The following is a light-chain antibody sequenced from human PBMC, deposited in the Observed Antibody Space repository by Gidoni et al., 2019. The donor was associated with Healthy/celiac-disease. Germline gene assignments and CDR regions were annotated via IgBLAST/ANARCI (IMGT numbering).Light chain of an antibody. CDR2: DAS. CDR1: QSVSSY. CDR3: QQRSNWPFT. Sequence: EIVLTQSPATLSLSPGERATLPCRASQSVSSYLAWYQQKPGQAPRLLIYDASNRETGIPARFSGSGSGTDFTLTISSLEPEDFAVYYCQQRSNWPFTFGGGVKVEIK. J-gene: IGKJ4*01. V-gene: IGKV3-11*01.